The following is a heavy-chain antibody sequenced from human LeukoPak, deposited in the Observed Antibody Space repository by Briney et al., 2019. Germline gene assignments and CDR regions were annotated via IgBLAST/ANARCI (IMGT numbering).Heavy chain of an antibody. CDR3: ARLGYCSSTSCRRDYNWFDP. V-gene: IGHV5-51*01. CDR2: IYPGDSDT. CDR1: GYSFTSYW. Sequence: GESLKISCKGSGYSFTSYWIGWVRQMPGKGLEWMGIIYPGDSDTRYSPSFQGQVTISADKSISTAYLQWSSLKASDTAMHYCARLGYCSSTSCRRDYNWFDPWGQGTLVTVSS. J-gene: IGHJ5*02. D-gene: IGHD2-2*01.